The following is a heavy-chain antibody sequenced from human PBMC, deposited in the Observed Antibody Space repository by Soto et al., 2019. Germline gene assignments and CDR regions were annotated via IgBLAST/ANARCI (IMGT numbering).Heavy chain of an antibody. V-gene: IGHV5-51*01. J-gene: IGHJ6*02. CDR3: ARHGGSPLYYPHGMDV. Sequence: GESLKISCKGSGYTISNYWIAWVRQMPGKGLEWMGIIDPGDSDTRYSPSFQGQVTISADKSISTAYLQWSSLKASDTAIYYCARHGGSPLYYPHGMDVWGQGTTVTVSS. D-gene: IGHD2-15*01. CDR1: GYTISNYW. CDR2: IDPGDSDT.